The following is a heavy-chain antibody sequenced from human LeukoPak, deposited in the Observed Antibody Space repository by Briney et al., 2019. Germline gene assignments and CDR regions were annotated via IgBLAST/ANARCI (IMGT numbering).Heavy chain of an antibody. J-gene: IGHJ5*02. Sequence: GGSLRLSCAASGFTFSSYAMSWVRQAPGKGLEWVSAISGSGGSTYYADSVKGRFTISRDNSKNTLYLQMNSLRAEDTAVYYCAKDLLLDYGDYLGPYNWFDPWGQGPLVTVSS. CDR2: ISGSGGST. CDR1: GFTFSSYA. CDR3: AKDLLLDYGDYLGPYNWFDP. D-gene: IGHD4-17*01. V-gene: IGHV3-23*01.